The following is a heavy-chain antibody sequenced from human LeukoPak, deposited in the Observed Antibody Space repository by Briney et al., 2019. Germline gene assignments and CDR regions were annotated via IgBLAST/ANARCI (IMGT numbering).Heavy chain of an antibody. V-gene: IGHV4-34*01. CDR1: GGSINYYY. CDR3: ARRGYTYGWGWFDP. D-gene: IGHD5-18*01. Sequence: SETLSLTCTVSGGSINYYYWSWIRQPPGKGLEWIGEINHSGSTNYNPSLKSRVTISVDTSKNQFSLKVNSVTAADTAVYYCARRGYTYGWGWFDPWGQGTLVTVSS. J-gene: IGHJ5*02. CDR2: INHSGST.